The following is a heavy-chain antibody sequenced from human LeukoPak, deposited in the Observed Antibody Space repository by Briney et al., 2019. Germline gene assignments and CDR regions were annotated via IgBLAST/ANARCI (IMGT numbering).Heavy chain of an antibody. Sequence: GGSLRLSCVVSGFTFSSYAMNWVRQAPGKGLEWVSVIYSGGSTYYADSVKGRFTISRDNSKNTLYLQMNSLRAEDTAVYYCARFYDSSGYFDYWGQGTLVTVSS. CDR1: GFTFSSYA. CDR2: IYSGGST. V-gene: IGHV3-53*01. J-gene: IGHJ4*02. D-gene: IGHD3-22*01. CDR3: ARFYDSSGYFDY.